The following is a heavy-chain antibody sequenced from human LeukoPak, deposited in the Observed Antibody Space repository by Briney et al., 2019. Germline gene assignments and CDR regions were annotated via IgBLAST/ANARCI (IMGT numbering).Heavy chain of an antibody. CDR3: ARGGRGGYTQYNWFDP. J-gene: IGHJ5*02. CDR1: GGSFSGYY. D-gene: IGHD5-24*01. CDR2: INHSGST. Sequence: PSETLSLTCAVYGGSFSGYYWSWIRQPPGKGLEWIGEINHSGSTNYNPSLKSRVTISVDTSENQFSLKLSSVTAADTAVYYCARGGRGGYTQYNWFDPWGQGTLVTVSS. V-gene: IGHV4-34*01.